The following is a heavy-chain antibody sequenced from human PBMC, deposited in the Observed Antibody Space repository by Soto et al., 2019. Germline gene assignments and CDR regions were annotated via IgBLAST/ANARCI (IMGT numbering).Heavy chain of an antibody. CDR3: ARAASSWSWFDP. CDR1: GGTFSSYS. D-gene: IGHD6-13*01. Sequence: SVQVSCKASGGTFSSYSISWVRQAPGQGLEWMGGIIPIFGTANYAQKFQGRVTITADESTSTAYMELSSLRSEDTAVYYCARAASSWSWFDPWGQGTLVTVSS. CDR2: IIPIFGTA. J-gene: IGHJ5*02. V-gene: IGHV1-69*13.